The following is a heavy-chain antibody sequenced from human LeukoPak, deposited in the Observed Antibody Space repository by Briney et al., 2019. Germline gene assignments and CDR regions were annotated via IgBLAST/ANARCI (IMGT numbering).Heavy chain of an antibody. V-gene: IGHV4-34*01. CDR1: GGSFSGYY. CDR2: INHSGST. CDR3: AGYQLLIGVRDY. D-gene: IGHD2-2*01. Sequence: SETLSLTCAVYGGSFSGYYWSWIRQPPGKGLEWIGEINHSGSTNYNPSLKSRVTISVDTSKNQFSLKLSSVTAADTAVYYCAGYQLLIGVRDYWGQGTLVTVSS. J-gene: IGHJ4*02.